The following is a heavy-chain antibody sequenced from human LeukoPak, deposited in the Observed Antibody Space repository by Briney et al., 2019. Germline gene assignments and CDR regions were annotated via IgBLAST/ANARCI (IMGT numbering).Heavy chain of an antibody. CDR3: ARGVVIAPQTFDY. CDR2: IYYSGST. CDR1: GESISGFY. Sequence: SETLSLTRTVSGESISGFYWTWIRQPPGKGLEWIGYIYYSGSTNYNPSLKSRVTISVDTPKNQFSLKLSSVTAADTAVYYCARGVVIAPQTFDYWGQGTLVTVSS. V-gene: IGHV4-59*01. J-gene: IGHJ4*02. D-gene: IGHD2-21*01.